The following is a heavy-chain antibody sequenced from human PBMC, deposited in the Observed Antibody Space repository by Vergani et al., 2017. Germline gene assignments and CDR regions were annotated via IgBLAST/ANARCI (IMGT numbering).Heavy chain of an antibody. Sequence: QVQLQESGPGLVKPSETLSLTCTVSNYSISRGYFWGWIRRPPGKGLEWIASFHPTGMTYNNPSLKGRVTIAVDTSKYLISLKLNSVTAADTALYYCARGWVSDWYGELGCWGQGGLVAVSS. CDR1: NYSISRGYF. CDR3: ARGWVSDWYGELGC. CDR2: FHPTGMT. J-gene: IGHJ4*02. D-gene: IGHD3-10*01. V-gene: IGHV4-38-2*02.